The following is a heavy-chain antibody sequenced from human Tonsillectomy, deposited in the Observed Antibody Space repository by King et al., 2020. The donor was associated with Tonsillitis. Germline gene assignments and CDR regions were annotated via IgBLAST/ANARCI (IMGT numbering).Heavy chain of an antibody. D-gene: IGHD3-22*01. Sequence: QLQESGPGLVKPSETLSLTCTVSGGSISSYYWSWIRQPPGKGLEWIGYIYYSGSTNYNPSLKSRVTISVDTSKNQFSLKLSSVTAADTAVYYCARESGGYYDGRGGGGAFDIWGQGTMVTVSS. J-gene: IGHJ3*02. CDR2: IYYSGST. V-gene: IGHV4-59*01. CDR3: ARESGGYYDGRGGGGAFDI. CDR1: GGSISSYY.